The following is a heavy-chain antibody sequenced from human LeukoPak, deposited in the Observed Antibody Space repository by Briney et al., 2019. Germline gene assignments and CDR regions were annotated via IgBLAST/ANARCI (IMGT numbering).Heavy chain of an antibody. J-gene: IGHJ4*02. CDR1: GFTVSNNF. CDR2: IYSGGST. Sequence: GGSLRLSCAASGFTVSNNFMSWVRQAPGKGLQWVSVIYSGGSTYYADSVKGRFTISRDNSKNTLYLQMNSLRAEDTAVYYCATSGYSGYDWAYWGQGTLVTVSS. V-gene: IGHV3-53*01. D-gene: IGHD5-12*01. CDR3: ATSGYSGYDWAY.